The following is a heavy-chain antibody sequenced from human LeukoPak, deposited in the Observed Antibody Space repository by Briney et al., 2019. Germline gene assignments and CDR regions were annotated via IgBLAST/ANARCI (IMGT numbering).Heavy chain of an antibody. Sequence: SETLSLTCTVSGGSISSSSAYWGWIRQPPGKGLEWIGSIYYSKNTYYNPSLKSRVTISADTSKNQFSLTLGSVSATDTAVYFCVSPRGFSYGYFDYWGQGTLVTVSS. D-gene: IGHD5-18*01. CDR3: VSPRGFSYGYFDY. CDR1: GGSISSSSAY. CDR2: IYYSKNT. J-gene: IGHJ4*02. V-gene: IGHV4-39*01.